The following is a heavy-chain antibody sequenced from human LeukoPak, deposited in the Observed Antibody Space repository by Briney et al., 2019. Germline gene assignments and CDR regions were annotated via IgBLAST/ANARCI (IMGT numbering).Heavy chain of an antibody. D-gene: IGHD3-16*02. CDR2: ISAYNGNT. V-gene: IGHV1-18*01. CDR3: ARDPRPAPFGGVISHDY. Sequence: GASVKVSCKASGYTFTSYGISWVRQAPGQGLEWMGWISAYNGNTNYAQKLQGRVTMTTDTPTSTAYMELRSLRSDDTAVYYCARDPRPAPFGGVISHDYWGQGTLVTVSS. CDR1: GYTFTSYG. J-gene: IGHJ4*02.